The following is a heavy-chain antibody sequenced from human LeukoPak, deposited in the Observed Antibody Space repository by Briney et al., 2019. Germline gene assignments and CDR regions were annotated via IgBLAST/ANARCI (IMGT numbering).Heavy chain of an antibody. CDR3: ARLQLVDRYDFWSGYPRY. V-gene: IGHV4-4*07. CDR1: GGSISSYY. D-gene: IGHD3-3*01. J-gene: IGHJ4*02. CDR2: IYTSGST. Sequence: SETLSLTCTVSGGSISSYYWSWIRQPAGKGLEWIGRIYTSGSTNYNPSLKSRVTMSVDTSKNQFSLKLSSVTAADTAVYYCARLQLVDRYDFWSGYPRYWGQGTLVTVSS.